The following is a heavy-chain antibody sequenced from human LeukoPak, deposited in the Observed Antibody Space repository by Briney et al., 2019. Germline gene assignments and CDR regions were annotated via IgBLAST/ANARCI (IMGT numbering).Heavy chain of an antibody. Sequence: GGSLRLSCAASGFTFSTYWMNWVRQAPGKGLEWVANIKEDGSEKDYVDSVKGRFTISRDNAKNSLYLQMNSLRAEDAAVYYCARDKFDIVVVTTIYYYYYMDVWGKGTAVTVSS. V-gene: IGHV3-7*01. CDR2: IKEDGSEK. D-gene: IGHD2-21*02. J-gene: IGHJ6*03. CDR1: GFTFSTYW. CDR3: ARDKFDIVVVTTIYYYYYMDV.